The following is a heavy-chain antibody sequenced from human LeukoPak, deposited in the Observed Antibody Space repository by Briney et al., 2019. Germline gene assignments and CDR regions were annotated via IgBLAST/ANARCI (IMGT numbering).Heavy chain of an antibody. D-gene: IGHD1-26*01. CDR2: IHSSGST. CDR3: ARLGSYSDH. V-gene: IGHV4-4*09. Sequence: SETLSLTCSVSDRSINSYYWSWIRPPPGKGLEWIGYIHSSGSTHHNPSLKSRVTTSLDTSKNQFSLTLSSVTAADTAVYYCARLGSYSDHWGQGTLVTVSS. CDR1: DRSINSYY. J-gene: IGHJ4*02.